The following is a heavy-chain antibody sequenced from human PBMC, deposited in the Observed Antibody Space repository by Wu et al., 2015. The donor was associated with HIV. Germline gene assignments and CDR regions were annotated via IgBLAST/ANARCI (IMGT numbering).Heavy chain of an antibody. D-gene: IGHD6-19*01. V-gene: IGHV1-69*05. CDR3: ATPRSPGFSSAWPTYFDY. CDR2: IIPLFGTR. CDR1: GNTFNA. Sequence: QVQLVQSGAEVKKPGSSVKISCKASGNTFNAINWVRQAPGQGLEWMGGIIPLFGTRDYAQVFQGRVTITTDESTSTAYMTLTSLTSEDTAVYYCATPRSPGFSSAWPTYFDYWGPGAHWLPSPQ. J-gene: IGHJ4*03.